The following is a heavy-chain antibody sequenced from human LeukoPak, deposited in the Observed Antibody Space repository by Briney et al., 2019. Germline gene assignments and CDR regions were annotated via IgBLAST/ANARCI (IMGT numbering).Heavy chain of an antibody. D-gene: IGHD4-23*01. V-gene: IGHV4-30-4*07. Sequence: PSETLSLTCAVSGGSISSGGYSWSWIRQPPGKGLEWIGYIYYSGSTYYNPSPKSRVTISVDTSKNQFSLKLSSVTAADTAVYYCARENYGGNSVYFDYWGQGTLVTVSS. CDR3: ARENYGGNSVYFDY. CDR2: IYYSGST. J-gene: IGHJ4*02. CDR1: GGSISSGGYS.